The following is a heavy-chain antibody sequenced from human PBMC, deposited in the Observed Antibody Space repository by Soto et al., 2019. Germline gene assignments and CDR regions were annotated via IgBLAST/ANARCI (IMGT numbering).Heavy chain of an antibody. Sequence: SETLSLTCSVSGGSVSNKTYYWIWIRQPPGKRLEWIGCVYDGGTTNYNAALKSRVTISVAMSKNQFSLRLSSVTTADTALYYCARTTAVPNALRSRYFFDYWGQGTLVTVSS. V-gene: IGHV4-61*01. CDR1: GGSVSNKTYY. CDR2: VYDGGTT. D-gene: IGHD4-17*01. CDR3: ARTTAVPNALRSRYFFDY. J-gene: IGHJ4*02.